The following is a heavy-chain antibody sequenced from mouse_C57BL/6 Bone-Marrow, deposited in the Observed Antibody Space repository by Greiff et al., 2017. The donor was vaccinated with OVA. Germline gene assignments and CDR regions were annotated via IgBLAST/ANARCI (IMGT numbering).Heavy chain of an antibody. D-gene: IGHD1-1*01. CDR3: ASSYYYGSSYNWYFDV. CDR1: GYTFTSYW. J-gene: IGHJ1*03. V-gene: IGHV1-64*01. CDR2: IHPNSGST. Sequence: QVQLKESGAELVKPGASVKLSCKASGYTFTSYWMHWVKQRPGQGLEWIGMIHPNSGSTNYNEKFKSKATLTVDKSSSTAYMQLSSLTSEDSAVYYCASSYYYGSSYNWYFDVWGTGTTVTVSS.